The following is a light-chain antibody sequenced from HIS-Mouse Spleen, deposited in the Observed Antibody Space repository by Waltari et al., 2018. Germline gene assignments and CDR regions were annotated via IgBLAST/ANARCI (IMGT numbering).Light chain of an antibody. CDR2: RNN. CDR1: SSNIGSNY. J-gene: IGLJ2*01. V-gene: IGLV1-47*01. CDR3: CSYAGSSPYVV. Sequence: QSVLTQPPSASGTPGQRVTISCSGRSSNIGSNYEYWYQQLPGTAPKLLIYRNNQRPSGVPDRFSGSKSGTSASLAISGLRSEDEADYYCCSYAGSSPYVVFGGGTKLTVL.